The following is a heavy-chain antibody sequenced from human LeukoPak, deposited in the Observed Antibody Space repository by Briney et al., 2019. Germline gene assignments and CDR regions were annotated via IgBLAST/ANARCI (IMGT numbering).Heavy chain of an antibody. CDR2: IRFDESRT. V-gene: IGHV3-30*02. D-gene: IGHD6-19*01. CDR1: GFTFSNYG. Sequence: GGSLILSCAASGFTFSNYGMHWVRQAPGKGLEWVAFIRFDESRTFYGDSVKGRFIISRDNSENTLFLHMHSLRPEDTAVYYCAKALVLTVAGTYYVDHWGQGTLVTVSS. CDR3: AKALVLTVAGTYYVDH. J-gene: IGHJ4*02.